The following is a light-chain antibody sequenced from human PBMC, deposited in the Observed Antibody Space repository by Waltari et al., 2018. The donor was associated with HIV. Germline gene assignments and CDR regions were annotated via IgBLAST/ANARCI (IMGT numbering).Light chain of an antibody. CDR3: QTWDTGPWV. CDR2: LNNDGSH. Sequence: QLILTQSPSASASLGASVKLTCTLISGHSTYAIAWLQPQPEKGPRFLMKLNNDGSHTRGDGIPDRFSGSSSGAERYLTISSLQSEDEADYYCQTWDTGPWVFGGGTKLTVL. J-gene: IGLJ3*02. CDR1: SGHSTYA. V-gene: IGLV4-69*01.